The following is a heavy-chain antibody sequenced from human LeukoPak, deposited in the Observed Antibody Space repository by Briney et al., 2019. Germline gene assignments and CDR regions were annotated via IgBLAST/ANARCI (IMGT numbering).Heavy chain of an antibody. Sequence: ASVKVSCKASGYTFTSYDINWVRQATGQGLEWMGWMNPNSGNTGYAQKFQGRVTITRNTSISTAYMELSSLRSEDTAVYYCARAMVRGVNLYYYYMDVWGKGTTVTVSS. CDR2: MNPNSGNT. J-gene: IGHJ6*03. V-gene: IGHV1-8*03. CDR1: GYTFTSYD. CDR3: ARAMVRGVNLYYYYMDV. D-gene: IGHD3-10*01.